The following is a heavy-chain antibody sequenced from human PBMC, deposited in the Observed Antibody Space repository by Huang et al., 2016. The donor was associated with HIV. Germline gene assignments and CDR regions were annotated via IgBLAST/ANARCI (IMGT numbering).Heavy chain of an antibody. CDR3: ARGYSSSWLYN. CDR2: MRETGSVI. CDR1: GFSFSSCN. V-gene: IGHV3-48*01. D-gene: IGHD6-13*01. Sequence: EEQLVESGGGLVQPGGSLRLSCAASGFSFSSCNMNWVRQAPGKGLEWRSYMRETGSVITYADSVKGRFTVSRDNAKNSLYLQMDSLRAEDTAVYYCARGYSSSWLYNWGQGTLVTVSS. J-gene: IGHJ4*02.